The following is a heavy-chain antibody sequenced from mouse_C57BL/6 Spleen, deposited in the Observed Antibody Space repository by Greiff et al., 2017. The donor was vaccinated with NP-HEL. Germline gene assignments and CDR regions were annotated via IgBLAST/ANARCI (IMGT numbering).Heavy chain of an antibody. D-gene: IGHD2-5*01. Sequence: VQLQQSGAELVMPGASVKLSCKASGYTFTSYWMHWVKQRPGQGLEWIGEIDPSDSYTNYNQKFKGKSTLTVDKSSTTAYMQLSSLTSEDSAVYYFARSNYDAWFAYWGQGTLVTVSA. CDR1: GYTFTSYW. CDR2: IDPSDSYT. J-gene: IGHJ3*01. CDR3: ARSNYDAWFAY. V-gene: IGHV1-69*01.